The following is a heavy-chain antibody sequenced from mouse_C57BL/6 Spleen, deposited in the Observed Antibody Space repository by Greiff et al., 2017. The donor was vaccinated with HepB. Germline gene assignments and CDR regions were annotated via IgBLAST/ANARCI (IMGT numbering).Heavy chain of an antibody. J-gene: IGHJ3*01. CDR1: GYTFTSYW. CDR3: ARGGYSNYAFAY. V-gene: IGHV1-59*01. Sequence: QVQLKQPGAELVRPGTSVKLSCKASGYTFTSYWMHWVKQRPGQGLEWIGVIDPSDSYTNYNQKFKGKATLTVDTSSSTAYMQLSSLTSEDSAVYYCARGGYSNYAFAYWGQGTLVTVSA. D-gene: IGHD2-5*01. CDR2: IDPSDSYT.